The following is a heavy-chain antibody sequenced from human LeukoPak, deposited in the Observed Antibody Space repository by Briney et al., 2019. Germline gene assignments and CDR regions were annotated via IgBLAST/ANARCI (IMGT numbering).Heavy chain of an antibody. Sequence: GGSLRLSCAASGFTFSSYSMNWVRQAPGKGLEWVSYISSSSSTIYYADSVKGRFTISRDNAKNSLYLQMNSQRAEDTAVYYCARDGYCGGDCLVFDYWGQGTLITVSS. D-gene: IGHD2-21*02. J-gene: IGHJ4*02. CDR1: GFTFSSYS. V-gene: IGHV3-48*04. CDR2: ISSSSSTI. CDR3: ARDGYCGGDCLVFDY.